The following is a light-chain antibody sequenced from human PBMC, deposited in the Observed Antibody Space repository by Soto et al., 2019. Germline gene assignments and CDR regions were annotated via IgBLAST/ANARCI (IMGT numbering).Light chain of an antibody. J-gene: IGKJ2*01. CDR2: KAS. V-gene: IGKV1-5*03. CDR1: QSISSW. Sequence: DIQMTQSPSTLPASVGDRVTITCRASQSISSWLAWYQQKPGKAPNLLIYKASSLESGVPSRFSGSGSGTEFTLTIGSLQLDVFATYYGQHKNIYSGILGKGTKLEIK. CDR3: QHKNIYSGI.